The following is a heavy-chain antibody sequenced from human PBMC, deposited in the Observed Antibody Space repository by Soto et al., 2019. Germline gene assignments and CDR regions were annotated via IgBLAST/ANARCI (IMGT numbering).Heavy chain of an antibody. Sequence: GGSLRLSCAASRYTFKSHGLSWVRQAPGKGLEWVSTIDSSGVNTHYADSVKGRFTISRDNSRNTLHLQMHDLRADDTALYYCVCWVSAHFDYWGQGTVVTVSS. V-gene: IGHV3-23*01. CDR3: VCWVSAHFDY. D-gene: IGHD3-16*01. J-gene: IGHJ4*02. CDR2: IDSSGVNT. CDR1: RYTFKSHG.